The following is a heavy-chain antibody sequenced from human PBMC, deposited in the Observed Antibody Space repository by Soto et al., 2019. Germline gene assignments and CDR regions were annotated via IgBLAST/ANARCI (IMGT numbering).Heavy chain of an antibody. V-gene: IGHV4-38-2*02. CDR3: ARDSITMLMYYYGMDV. Sequence: KSSETLSLTCAVSGYSISSGYYWGWIRQPPGKGLEWIGSIYHSGSTYYNPSLKSRVTISVDTSKNQFSLKLSSVTAADTAVYYCARDSITMLMYYYGMDVWGQGTTVTVSS. J-gene: IGHJ6*02. D-gene: IGHD3-3*01. CDR1: GYSISSGYY. CDR2: IYHSGST.